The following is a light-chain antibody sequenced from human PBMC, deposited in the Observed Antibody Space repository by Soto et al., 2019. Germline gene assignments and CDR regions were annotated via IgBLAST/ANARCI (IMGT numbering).Light chain of an antibody. CDR3: QQYASYPWR. Sequence: DIQMTQSPSTLSGSVGDRVTITCRASQSLSGWLAWYQQTPGKAPKLLISDAFRLESGVPSRFRGSGSGTEFSLTISSLQPGDSATFYCQQYASYPWRFGRGAKVDNK. CDR1: QSLSGW. CDR2: DAF. V-gene: IGKV1-5*01. J-gene: IGKJ1*01.